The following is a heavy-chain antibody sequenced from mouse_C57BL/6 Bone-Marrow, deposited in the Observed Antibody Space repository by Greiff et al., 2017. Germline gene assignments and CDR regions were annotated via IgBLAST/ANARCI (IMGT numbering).Heavy chain of an antibody. V-gene: IGHV2-2*01. J-gene: IGHJ4*01. D-gene: IGHD2-10*02. Sequence: VQLVESGPGLVQPSQSLSITCTVSGFSLTSYGVHWVRQSPGKGLEWLGVIWSGGSTDYNAAFISRLSISKDNSKSQVFFKMNSLQADDTARYYCARKGVWPPYYYAMDYWGQGTSVTVSS. CDR1: GFSLTSYG. CDR2: IWSGGST. CDR3: ARKGVWPPYYYAMDY.